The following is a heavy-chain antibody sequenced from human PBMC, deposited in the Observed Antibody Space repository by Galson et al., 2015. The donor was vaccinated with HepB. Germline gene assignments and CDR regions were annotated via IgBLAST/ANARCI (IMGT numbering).Heavy chain of an antibody. CDR2: ISGSGDTT. CDR1: GFTFTSYA. V-gene: IGHV3-23*01. D-gene: IGHD6-19*01. J-gene: IGHJ4*02. Sequence: SLRLSCAASGFTFTSYAMSWVRQAPGKGLEWVSSISGSGDTTHYADSVKGRFTISRDNSKNTLYLQMNSLRAEDTALYYCAKDPWVAGTGEDWGQGTLVTVSS. CDR3: AKDPWVAGTGED.